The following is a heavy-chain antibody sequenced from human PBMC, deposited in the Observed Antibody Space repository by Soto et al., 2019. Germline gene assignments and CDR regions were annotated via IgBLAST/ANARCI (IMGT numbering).Heavy chain of an antibody. CDR1: GDSITSGSFY. V-gene: IGHV4-31*03. J-gene: IGHJ4*02. CDR2: ISTSGNT. D-gene: IGHD3-22*01. Sequence: SETLSLTCSVSGDSITSGSFYWSWIRHHPGKALEWIGYISTSGNTFYNPSLKSRLTISIDTSNNHFSLNLTSVTVADSAVYFCARGRGDGDGYYLYYFDYWGQGTLVTVSS. CDR3: ARGRGDGDGYYLYYFDY.